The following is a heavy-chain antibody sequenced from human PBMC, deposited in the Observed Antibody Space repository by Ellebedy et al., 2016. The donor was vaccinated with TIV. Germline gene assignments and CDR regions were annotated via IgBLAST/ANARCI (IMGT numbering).Heavy chain of an antibody. J-gene: IGHJ4*02. V-gene: IGHV1-18*04. D-gene: IGHD1-26*01. CDR1: GYTFTNYG. CDR2: ISDYSGHT. Sequence: AASVKVSCKASGYTFTNYGISWVRQAPGQGLEWMGWISDYSGHTKYAQKFQDRVTMTADTSTGTAYMELGSLRSDDTAVFYCARGVGSYFSYWGQGTLVTVSS. CDR3: ARGVGSYFSY.